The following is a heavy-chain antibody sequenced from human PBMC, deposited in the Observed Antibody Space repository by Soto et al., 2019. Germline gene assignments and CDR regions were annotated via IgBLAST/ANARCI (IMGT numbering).Heavy chain of an antibody. CDR3: ASGRTTVTYYYYYMDV. J-gene: IGHJ6*03. D-gene: IGHD4-17*01. V-gene: IGHV4-39*01. Sequence: SETLSLPCTVSGGSISSSSYYWGWIRQPPGKGLEWIGSIYYSGSTYYNPSLKSRVTISVDTSKNQFSLKLSSVTAADTAVYYCASGRTTVTYYYYYMDVWGKGTTVTVSS. CDR1: GGSISSSSYY. CDR2: IYYSGST.